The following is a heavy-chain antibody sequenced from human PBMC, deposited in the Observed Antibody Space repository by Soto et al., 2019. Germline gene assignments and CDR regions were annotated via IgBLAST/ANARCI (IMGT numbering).Heavy chain of an antibody. V-gene: IGHV1-24*01. CDR2: FDPEDGET. CDR3: ATNYDFWSGYYRFDY. J-gene: IGHJ4*02. CDR1: GYTLTELS. D-gene: IGHD3-3*01. Sequence: GASVKVSCKVSGYTLTELSMHWVRQAPGKGLEWMGGFDPEDGETIYAQKFQGRVTMTEDTSTDTAYMELSSLRSEDTAVYYCATNYDFWSGYYRFDYWGQGTLVTVSS.